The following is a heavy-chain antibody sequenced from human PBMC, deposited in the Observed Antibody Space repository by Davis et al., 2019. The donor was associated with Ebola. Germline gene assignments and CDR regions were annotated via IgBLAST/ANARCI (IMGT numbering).Heavy chain of an antibody. V-gene: IGHV1-69*13. D-gene: IGHD3-16*01. Sequence: SVKVSCKASGGTFSSYAISWVRQAPGQGLEWMGGIIPIFGTANYAQKFQGRVTITADESTSTAYMELSSLRSEDTAVYYCASLRFGTPDWYFDLWGRGTLVTVSS. J-gene: IGHJ2*01. CDR2: IIPIFGTA. CDR1: GGTFSSYA. CDR3: ASLRFGTPDWYFDL.